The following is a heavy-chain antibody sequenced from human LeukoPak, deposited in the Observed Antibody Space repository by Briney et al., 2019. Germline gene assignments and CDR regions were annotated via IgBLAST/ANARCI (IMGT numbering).Heavy chain of an antibody. J-gene: IGHJ4*02. CDR3: AKDLFLFFGDS. CDR1: GFTFSSYP. V-gene: IGHV3-23*01. D-gene: IGHD3-3*01. Sequence: GGSLRLSCAASGFTFSSYPMNWDRHAPGRGLEWVSTIVSDGYKSYYADSVRGRFAVSRDNSQNTIYLQMNSLTAEDTAVYYCAKDLFLFFGDSRGQGALVTVSS. CDR2: IVSDGYKS.